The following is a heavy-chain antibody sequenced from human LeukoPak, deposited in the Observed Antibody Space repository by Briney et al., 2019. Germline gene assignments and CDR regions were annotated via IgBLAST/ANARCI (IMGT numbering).Heavy chain of an antibody. CDR2: IRYDGSNK. Sequence: PGGSLRLSCAASGFTFSSYGMHWVRKAPSKGMERVAFIRYDGSNKYYADSVKGRFTISRDNSKNTLYLQINSLRAEDTAVYYCAKSPSSWGLYYFDYWGQGTLVTVSS. V-gene: IGHV3-30*02. J-gene: IGHJ4*02. CDR1: GFTFSSYG. D-gene: IGHD6-13*01. CDR3: AKSPSSWGLYYFDY.